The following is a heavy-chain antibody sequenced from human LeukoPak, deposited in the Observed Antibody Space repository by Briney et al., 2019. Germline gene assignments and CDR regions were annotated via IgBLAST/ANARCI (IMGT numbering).Heavy chain of an antibody. Sequence: PGGSLRLSCAASGFTFSSYAMGWVRQAPGKGLEWVSAISGSGGSTYYADSVKGRFTISRDNSKNTLYLQMNSLRAEDTAVYYCAKDETPNTGVVIISYFDYWGQGTLVTVSS. J-gene: IGHJ4*02. CDR3: AKDETPNTGVVIISYFDY. CDR2: ISGSGGST. V-gene: IGHV3-23*01. D-gene: IGHD3-3*01. CDR1: GFTFSSYA.